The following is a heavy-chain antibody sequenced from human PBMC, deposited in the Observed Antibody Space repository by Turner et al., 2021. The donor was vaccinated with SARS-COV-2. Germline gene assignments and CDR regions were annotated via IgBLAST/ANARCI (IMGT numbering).Heavy chain of an antibody. CDR2: ISWNSDSR. J-gene: IGHJ3*02. V-gene: IGHV3-9*01. Sequence: EVQLVESGGGLVQPGRSLRLSCAAYGFTFEDYAMHWVRQGPGKGLEWVSGISWNSDSRAYADSVKGRFTISRDNAKNSLYLQMNSLRAEDTALYYCAKVTYLRSWYGLGAFDIWGQGTMVTVSS. CDR3: AKVTYLRSWYGLGAFDI. D-gene: IGHD6-13*01. CDR1: GFTFEDYA.